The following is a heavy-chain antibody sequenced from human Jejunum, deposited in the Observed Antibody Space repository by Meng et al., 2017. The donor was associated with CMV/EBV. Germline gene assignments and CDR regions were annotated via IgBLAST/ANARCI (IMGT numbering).Heavy chain of an antibody. CDR3: ARDLQLST. D-gene: IGHD5-18*01. V-gene: IGHV3-48*04. CDR1: GFTFSSSS. J-gene: IGHJ5*02. Sequence: LSFAASGFTFSSSSMNWVRQAPGKVLEWVSSITSSSGTIYYADSVKGRFTIFRDNAKNSLHLQMNSLRADDTAVYYCARDLQLSTWGQGTLVTVSS. CDR2: ITSSSGTI.